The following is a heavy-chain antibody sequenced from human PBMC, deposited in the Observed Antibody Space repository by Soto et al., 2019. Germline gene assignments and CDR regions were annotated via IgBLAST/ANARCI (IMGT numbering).Heavy chain of an antibody. CDR3: SAGDAGIAVAGYDY. J-gene: IGHJ4*02. V-gene: IGHV1-3*01. Sequence: QVQLVQSGAEVKKPGASVKVSCKASGCTFTSYAMNWVRQAPGQGLEWMGWINPVNGNTNYSQKFQGRVTNTRDTSLGTAYMGLRSPRSEDTPVSYCSAGDAGIAVAGYDYWCQGTLVTVSS. CDR2: INPVNGNT. D-gene: IGHD6-19*01. CDR1: GCTFTSYA.